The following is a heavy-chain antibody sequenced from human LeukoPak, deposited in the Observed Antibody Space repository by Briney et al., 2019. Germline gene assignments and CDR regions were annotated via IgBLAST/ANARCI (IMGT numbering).Heavy chain of an antibody. CDR3: VKAIFFGSGSYYGY. CDR1: GFTFSNFP. V-gene: IGHV3-64D*09. CDR2: INTDGGST. D-gene: IGHD3-22*01. J-gene: IGHJ4*02. Sequence: PGGSLRLSCSASGFTFSNFPMHWVRQAPGKGLEYVSAINTDGGSTYYADSVNGRFTISRDNSKNTLYLQMRSLRAEDTAVYYCVKAIFFGSGSYYGYWGQGALVIVSS.